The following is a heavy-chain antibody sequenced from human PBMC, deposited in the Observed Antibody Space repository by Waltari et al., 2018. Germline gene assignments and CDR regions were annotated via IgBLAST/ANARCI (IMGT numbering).Heavy chain of an antibody. Sequence: QVQLQESGPGLVKPSETLSLTCTVSGGPISSYYWSWIRQPPGKGLEWIGDIYYSGSTNYSPSLKSRVTVTVDTSKNQFSLTLSSVTAADTAVYYCAKGDLDQGYYYYYMDVWGKGTTVTVSS. CDR1: GGPISSYY. CDR3: AKGDLDQGYYYYYMDV. CDR2: IYYSGST. J-gene: IGHJ6*03. D-gene: IGHD3-16*01. V-gene: IGHV4-59*01.